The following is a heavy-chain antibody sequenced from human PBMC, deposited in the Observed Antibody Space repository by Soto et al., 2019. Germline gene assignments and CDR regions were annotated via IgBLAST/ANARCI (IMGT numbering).Heavy chain of an antibody. D-gene: IGHD3-3*01. J-gene: IGHJ6*02. V-gene: IGHV3-33*01. CDR3: ARDQIRFLEWLSYMDV. CDR2: IWYDGSNK. Sequence: GGSLRLSCAASGFTFSSYGMHWVRQAPGKGLEWVAVIWYDGSNKYYADSVKGRFTISRDNSKNTLYLQMNSLRAEDTAVYYCARDQIRFLEWLSYMDVWGQGTTVTVSS. CDR1: GFTFSSYG.